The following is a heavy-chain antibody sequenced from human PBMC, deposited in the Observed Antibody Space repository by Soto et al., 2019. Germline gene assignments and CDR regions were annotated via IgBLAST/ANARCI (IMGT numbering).Heavy chain of an antibody. D-gene: IGHD6-19*01. Sequence: PSQTLSLTCAIPWGSVSSNTATWNWVRQSPSRGLEWLGRTYYRSNWNFDYALSVKSRITINPDTSKNQFSLQLNSLTPEDTAVYYCAGELDIHHGLGYWGPGMSVTVS. J-gene: IGHJ4*02. CDR1: WGSVSSNTAT. CDR2: TYYRSNWNF. V-gene: IGHV6-1*01. CDR3: AGELDIHHGLGY.